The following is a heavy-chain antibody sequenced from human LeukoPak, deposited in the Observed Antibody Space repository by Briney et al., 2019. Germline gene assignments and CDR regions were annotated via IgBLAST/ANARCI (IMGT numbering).Heavy chain of an antibody. Sequence: PGGSLRLSCAAFGFTFSDYYMSWIRQAPGKGLEWVSYISSSSSYTNYADSVKGRFTISRDNAKNSLYLQMNSLRAEDTALYYCARGGSRKEVAYWGQGTLVTVSS. J-gene: IGHJ4*02. D-gene: IGHD3-10*01. CDR1: GFTFSDYY. CDR2: ISSSSSYT. V-gene: IGHV3-11*05. CDR3: ARGGSRKEVAY.